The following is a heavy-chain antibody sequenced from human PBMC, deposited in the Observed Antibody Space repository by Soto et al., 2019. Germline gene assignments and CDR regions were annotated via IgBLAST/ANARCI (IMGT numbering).Heavy chain of an antibody. V-gene: IGHV3-9*01. CDR3: AKDIAHYYEGGYHAFDI. Sequence: EVQLVESGGGLVQPGRSLRLSCAASGFTFDDYAMHWVRQAPGKGLEWVSGISWNSGSIGYADSVKGRFTISRDNAKNSLYLQMNRLRAEDTALYYCAKDIAHYYEGGYHAFDIWGQGTMVTVSS. CDR2: ISWNSGSI. J-gene: IGHJ3*02. CDR1: GFTFDDYA. D-gene: IGHD3-22*01.